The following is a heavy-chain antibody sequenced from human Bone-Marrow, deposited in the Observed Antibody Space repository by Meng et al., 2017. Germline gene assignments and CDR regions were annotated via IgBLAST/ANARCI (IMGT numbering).Heavy chain of an antibody. CDR1: GFTFPNYA. Sequence: GESLKISCAASGFTFPNYAMSWVRQAPGTRLEWVSVISGTSANIYYIDSVKGRFTISRDNSKNTLYLQMDSLRAEDTAVYFCVKDFTNWGQGTLCTVSS. CDR2: ISGTSANI. J-gene: IGHJ4*02. D-gene: IGHD3-10*01. V-gene: IGHV3-23*01. CDR3: VKDFTN.